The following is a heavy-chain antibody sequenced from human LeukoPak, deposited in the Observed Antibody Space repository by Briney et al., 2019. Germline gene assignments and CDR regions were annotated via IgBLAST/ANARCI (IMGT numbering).Heavy chain of an antibody. Sequence: GASVKVSCKASGYTFTSYGISWVRQAPGQGLEWMGWISGSNGNTNYAQKLQGRVTMTTDTSTSTAYMELNSLRSEDTAVYYCAKYEPRFYDSSGYPLFDLWGQGTMVTVSS. CDR3: AKYEPRFYDSSGYPLFDL. CDR1: GYTFTSYG. CDR2: ISGSNGNT. V-gene: IGHV1-18*01. J-gene: IGHJ3*01. D-gene: IGHD3-22*01.